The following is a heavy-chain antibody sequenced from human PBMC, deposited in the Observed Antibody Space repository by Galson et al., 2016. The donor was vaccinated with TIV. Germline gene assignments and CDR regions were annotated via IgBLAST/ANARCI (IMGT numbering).Heavy chain of an antibody. CDR2: IDPSGGGT. CDR1: GYTFTTYY. D-gene: IGHD1-26*01. Sequence: SVKVSCKASGYTFTTYYIHWVRQAPGQGLEWMGVIDPSGGGTTYAQKFQARVTMTRDTSTSTLYMGLSSLKSEDTAVYYCTRDLGRRREYWGQGTLVTVSS. CDR3: TRDLGRRREY. V-gene: IGHV1-46*01. J-gene: IGHJ4*02.